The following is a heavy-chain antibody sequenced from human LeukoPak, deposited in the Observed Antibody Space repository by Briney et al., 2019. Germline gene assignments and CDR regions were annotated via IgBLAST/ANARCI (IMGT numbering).Heavy chain of an antibody. CDR2: IYYSGST. Sequence: SETLSLTCTVSGGSISSHYWSWIRQPPGKGLEWIGYIYYSGSTNYNPSLKSRVTISVDTSKNQFSLTLSSVTAADTAVYYCATADYDFWSGYAYDPWGQGTLVTVSS. J-gene: IGHJ5*02. D-gene: IGHD3-3*01. CDR1: GGSISSHY. CDR3: ATADYDFWSGYAYDP. V-gene: IGHV4-59*11.